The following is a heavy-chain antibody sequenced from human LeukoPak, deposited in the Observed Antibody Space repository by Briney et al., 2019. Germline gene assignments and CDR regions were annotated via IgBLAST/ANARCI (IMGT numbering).Heavy chain of an antibody. D-gene: IGHD3-10*01. V-gene: IGHV1-69*01. CDR3: ARTESMVRGVEGYFHMDV. J-gene: IGHJ6*03. CDR1: GGSLSSYG. CDR2: IIPLFGKA. Sequence: GSSVTVSCKLSGGSLSSYGITWVRQAPGQGLEWMGAIIPLFGKAHYAQKFRGRVTITADESPRIVYIELSNLASDDTAVYYCARTESMVRGVEGYFHMDVWGKGTTVTVSS.